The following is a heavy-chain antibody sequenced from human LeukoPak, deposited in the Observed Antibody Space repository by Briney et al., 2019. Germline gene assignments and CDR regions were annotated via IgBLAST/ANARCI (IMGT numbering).Heavy chain of an antibody. V-gene: IGHV4-59*08. J-gene: IGHJ3*02. CDR3: ARPYSSGWYGAFDI. CDR1: GGSISSYY. D-gene: IGHD6-19*01. CDR2: IYYSGST. Sequence: SETLSLTCTASGGSISSYYWSWIRQPPGKGLEWVGYIYYSGSTNYNPSLKSRVTISVDTSKNQISLKLSSVTAADTAVYYCARPYSSGWYGAFDIWGQGTMVTVSS.